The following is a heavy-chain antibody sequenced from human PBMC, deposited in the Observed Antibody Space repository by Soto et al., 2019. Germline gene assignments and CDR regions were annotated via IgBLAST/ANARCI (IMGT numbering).Heavy chain of an antibody. Sequence: QVQLQESGPGLVKPSQTLSLTCTVSGGSISSGGYYWSWIRQHPGKGLEWIGYIYYSGSTYYNPSLKSRVTISVDTSKNQFSLKLSSVTAADTAVYYCARESVWGGDYKRGYIDYWGQGTLVTVSS. CDR2: IYYSGST. J-gene: IGHJ4*02. CDR1: GGSISSGGYY. D-gene: IGHD4-17*01. CDR3: ARESVWGGDYKRGYIDY. V-gene: IGHV4-31*03.